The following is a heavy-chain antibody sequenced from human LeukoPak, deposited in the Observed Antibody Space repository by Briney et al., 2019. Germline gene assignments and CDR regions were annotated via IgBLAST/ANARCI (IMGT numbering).Heavy chain of an antibody. Sequence: GASVKVSCKVSGYTLTELSMHWVRQAPGKGLEWMGGFDPEDGETIYAQKFQDRVTMTEDTSTDTAYMELSSLRSEDTAVYYCATDCSGGSCYYGMDVWGQGTTVTVSS. CDR2: FDPEDGET. CDR1: GYTLTELS. V-gene: IGHV1-24*01. CDR3: ATDCSGGSCYYGMDV. J-gene: IGHJ6*02. D-gene: IGHD2-15*01.